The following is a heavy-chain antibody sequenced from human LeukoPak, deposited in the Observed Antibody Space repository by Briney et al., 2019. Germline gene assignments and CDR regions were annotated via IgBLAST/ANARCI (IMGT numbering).Heavy chain of an antibody. CDR2: IYSGGST. V-gene: IGHV3-66*01. CDR1: GFTVSSNY. D-gene: IGHD2-15*01. CDR3: ARDRGHCSGGSCYSDYYFDY. J-gene: IGHJ4*02. Sequence: GGSLRLSCAASGFTVSSNYMSWVRQPPGKGLEWVSVIYSGGSTYYADSVKDRFTISRDNSKNTLYLQMNSLRAEDTAVYYCARDRGHCSGGSCYSDYYFDYWGQGTLVTVSS.